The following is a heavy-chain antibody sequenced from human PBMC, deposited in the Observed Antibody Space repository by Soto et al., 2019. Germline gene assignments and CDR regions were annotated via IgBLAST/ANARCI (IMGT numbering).Heavy chain of an antibody. Sequence: GWSLRLSCAASGFTFRSFTMNWVRQAPGKGLEWVSTISSNSAYIYYTDALRGRFTISRDNAKNSLHLQMNSLGAEDTAVYYCTRDASRDSSARGWFDPWGPGTLVTVSS. CDR3: TRDASRDSSARGWFDP. V-gene: IGHV3-21*01. CDR2: ISSNSAYI. J-gene: IGHJ5*02. CDR1: GFTFRSFT. D-gene: IGHD6-13*01.